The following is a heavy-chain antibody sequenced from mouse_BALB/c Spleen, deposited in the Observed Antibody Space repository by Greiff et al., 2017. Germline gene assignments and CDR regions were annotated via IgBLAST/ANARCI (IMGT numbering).Heavy chain of an antibody. CDR3: MITTGFDY. Sequence: EVKLMESGGGLVKPGGSLKLSCAASGFTFSSYAMSWVRQTPEKGLEWVASISSGDSTYYPDSVKGRFTIFRDNARNILYLQMSSLRSEDTAMYYCMITTGFDYWGQGTTLTVSS. CDR1: GFTFSSYA. D-gene: IGHD2-4*01. J-gene: IGHJ2*01. CDR2: ISSGDST. V-gene: IGHV5-6-5*01.